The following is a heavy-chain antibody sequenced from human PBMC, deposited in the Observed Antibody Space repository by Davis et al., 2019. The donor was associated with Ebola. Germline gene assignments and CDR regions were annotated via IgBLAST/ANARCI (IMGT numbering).Heavy chain of an antibody. V-gene: IGHV3-11*01. D-gene: IGHD5-24*01. CDR1: GFTFSDYY. J-gene: IGHJ1*01. Sequence: GESLKISCTVSGFTFSDYYMSWIRQAPGKGLEWVSFISGSATTVSYADSVRGRFTISRDNAKNSLYLQMHSLRADDTAVYYCAKTVGWLQQTGEEYFQNWGQGTLVTVSS. CDR2: ISGSATTV. CDR3: AKTVGWLQQTGEEYFQN.